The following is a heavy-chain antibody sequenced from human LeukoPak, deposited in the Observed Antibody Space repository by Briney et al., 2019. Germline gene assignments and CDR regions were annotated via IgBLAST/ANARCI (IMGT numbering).Heavy chain of an antibody. D-gene: IGHD3-22*01. CDR1: GFTVSSNY. V-gene: IGHV3-53*01. J-gene: IGHJ4*02. CDR2: IYSGGST. Sequence: GSLRLSCAASGFTVSSNYMSWVRQAPGKGLEWVSVIYSGGSTYYADSVKGRFTISRDNSKNTLYLQMNSLRAEDTAVYYCARGGYYYGARIIDYWGQGTLVTVSS. CDR3: ARGGYYYGARIIDY.